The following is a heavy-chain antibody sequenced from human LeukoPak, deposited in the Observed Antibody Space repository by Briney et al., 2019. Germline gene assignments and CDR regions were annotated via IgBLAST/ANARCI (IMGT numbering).Heavy chain of an antibody. D-gene: IGHD4-17*01. Sequence: PGGSLRLSCAASGFTFSVYSMNWVRQSPGQGLEWVSSISSSSSYIYYADSVKGRFTISRDNAKNSLYLQMNSLRAEDTAVYYCARGAYYGDYVDYWGQGTLVTVSS. CDR3: ARGAYYGDYVDY. J-gene: IGHJ4*02. CDR1: GFTFSVYS. CDR2: ISSSSSYI. V-gene: IGHV3-21*01.